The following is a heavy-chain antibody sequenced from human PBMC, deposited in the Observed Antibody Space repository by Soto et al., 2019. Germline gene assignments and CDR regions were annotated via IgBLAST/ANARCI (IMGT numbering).Heavy chain of an antibody. V-gene: IGHV3-48*02. D-gene: IGHD6-19*01. J-gene: IGHJ6*02. CDR1: GFTFSSYS. CDR3: ARDFLLQWLVRGYYYYGMDV. Sequence: PGGSLRLSCAASGFTFSSYSMNWVRQAPGRGLERVSYISSSSSTIYYADSVKGRFTISRDNAKNSLYLQMNSLRDEDTAVYYCARDFLLQWLVRGYYYYGMDVWGQGTTVTVSS. CDR2: ISSSSSTI.